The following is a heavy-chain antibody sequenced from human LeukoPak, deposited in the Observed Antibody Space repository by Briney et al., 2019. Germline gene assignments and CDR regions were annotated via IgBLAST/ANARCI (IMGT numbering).Heavy chain of an antibody. CDR1: GGSISGGGYS. V-gene: IGHV4-30-2*01. CDR3: ARSSYYDSPKHREFDY. CDR2: IYHSGST. Sequence: SETLSLTCAVSGGSISGGGYSWSWIRQPPGKGLEWIGEIYHSGSTNYNPSLKSRVTISVDKSKNQFSLKLSSVTAADTAVYYCARSSYYDSPKHREFDYWGQGTLVTVSS. J-gene: IGHJ4*02. D-gene: IGHD3-22*01.